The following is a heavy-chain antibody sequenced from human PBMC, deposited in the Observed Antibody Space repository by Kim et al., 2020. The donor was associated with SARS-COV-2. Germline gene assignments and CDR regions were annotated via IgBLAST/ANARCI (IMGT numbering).Heavy chain of an antibody. D-gene: IGHD3-16*01. Sequence: KGRITIARDNSKNTLYLQMNSLRAEDTAVYYCARDRLPFGLGRGENWFDPWGQGTLVTVSS. CDR3: ARDRLPFGLGRGENWFDP. V-gene: IGHV3-30*01. J-gene: IGHJ5*02.